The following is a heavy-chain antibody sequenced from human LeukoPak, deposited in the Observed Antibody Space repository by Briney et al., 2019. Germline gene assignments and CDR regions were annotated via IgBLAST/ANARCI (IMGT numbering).Heavy chain of an antibody. J-gene: IGHJ4*02. Sequence: GGSLRLSCAASGFTFTNAWMNWVRQAPGKGLEWVGRIKSKADGGTTDYAAPVKGRFTISRDDSKNTLYLQMNSLKTEDTAVYYCTTDPTQSSMVRGVISGIFDYWGQGTLVTVSS. V-gene: IGHV3-15*07. D-gene: IGHD3-10*01. CDR3: TTDPTQSSMVRGVISGIFDY. CDR2: IKSKADGGTT. CDR1: GFTFTNAW.